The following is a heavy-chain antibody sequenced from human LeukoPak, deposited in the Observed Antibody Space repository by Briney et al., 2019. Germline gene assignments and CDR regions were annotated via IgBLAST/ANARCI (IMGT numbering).Heavy chain of an antibody. J-gene: IGHJ4*02. CDR2: SAGSGGST. CDR3: AREGGGFCSGFDCPGIDD. V-gene: IGHV3-23*01. CDR1: GFTFPRHA. D-gene: IGHD3-9*01. Sequence: GGSLRLSCAAAGFTFPRHAMSWVRQAPGKGLEWVASSAGSGGSTHYADSVKGRFTISRDNSNNTLSLEIIGLRAEDSAIYYCAREGGGFCSGFDCPGIDDWGRGTLVTVST.